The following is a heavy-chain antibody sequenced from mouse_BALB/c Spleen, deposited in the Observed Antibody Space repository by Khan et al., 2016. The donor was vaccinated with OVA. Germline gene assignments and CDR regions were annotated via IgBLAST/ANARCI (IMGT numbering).Heavy chain of an antibody. CDR2: ISSGGTYS. V-gene: IGHV5-6-4*01. CDR1: GFSFSTYS. CDR3: TRHRGYYGSNRYFDY. J-gene: IGHJ2*01. Sequence: EVELVESGGDLVRPGGSLKLSCAASGFSFSTYSMSWVRQTPEKRLEWVATISSGGTYSYYPYSVKGRFTISRDNAKNTLYLQMSSLKSEDTAMYYCTRHRGYYGSNRYFDYWGQGTTLTVSS. D-gene: IGHD1-1*01.